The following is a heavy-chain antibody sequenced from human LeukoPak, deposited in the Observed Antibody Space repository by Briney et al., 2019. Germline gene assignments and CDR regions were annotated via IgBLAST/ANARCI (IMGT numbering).Heavy chain of an antibody. V-gene: IGHV3-66*02. Sequence: GGSLRLSCAAPGFTVSSNYMSWVRQAPGKGLEWVSVIYSGGSTYYADSVKGRFTISRDNSKNTLYLQMNSLRAEDTAVYYCAREDYGGNSYYFDYWGQGTLVTVSS. CDR2: IYSGGST. J-gene: IGHJ4*02. CDR3: AREDYGGNSYYFDY. D-gene: IGHD4-23*01. CDR1: GFTVSSNY.